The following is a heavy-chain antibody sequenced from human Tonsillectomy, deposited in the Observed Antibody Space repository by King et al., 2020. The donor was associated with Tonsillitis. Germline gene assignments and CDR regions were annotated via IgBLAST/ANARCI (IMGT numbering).Heavy chain of an antibody. CDR3: ASDFVWGDTNWLDP. CDR1: GYTFTGYY. J-gene: IGHJ5*02. D-gene: IGHD2-21*02. CDR2: INPNSGGT. V-gene: IGHV1-2*02. Sequence: QLVQSGAEVKKPGASVKVSCKASGYTFTGYYMHWVRQAPGQGLEWMGWINPNSGGTNYGQKFQGRVTMTRDTSINTAYMELTRLRSDDTAVYFCASDFVWGDTNWLDPWGQGALVTVSS.